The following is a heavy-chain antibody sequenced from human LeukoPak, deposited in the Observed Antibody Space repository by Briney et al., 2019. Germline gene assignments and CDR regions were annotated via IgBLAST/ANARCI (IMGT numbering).Heavy chain of an antibody. J-gene: IGHJ4*02. CDR3: ARYVVYGSGKYYFDY. D-gene: IGHD3-10*01. Sequence: SETLSLTCTVSGGSICSSNYFWSWIRQPPGQELEWIASINYGGTTYYNPSLKSRVTISVDTSKNQFSLRLTSVTAADTAVYLCARYVVYGSGKYYFDYWGQGSLVSVSS. CDR2: INYGGTT. CDR1: GGSICSSNYF. V-gene: IGHV4-39*01.